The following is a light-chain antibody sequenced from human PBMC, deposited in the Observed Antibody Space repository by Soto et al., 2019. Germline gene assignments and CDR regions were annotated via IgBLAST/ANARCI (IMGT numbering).Light chain of an antibody. J-gene: IGKJ3*01. CDR3: LHTDCFPFT. CDR2: AAS. CDR1: QGISSW. V-gene: IGKV1-12*01. Sequence: DIQMTQSPSSVSASVGDRVTITCRASQGISSWLAWYQQKPGKAPKLLIYAASSLHRGVPSMFSCSLSWADLTLTISTLQPEDFAAYYCLHTDCFPFTFGAGTKVDIK.